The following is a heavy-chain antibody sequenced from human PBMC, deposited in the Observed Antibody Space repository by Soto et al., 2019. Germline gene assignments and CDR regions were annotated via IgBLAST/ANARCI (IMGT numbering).Heavy chain of an antibody. CDR3: TSSGSSSGWPFDY. J-gene: IGHJ4*02. CDR2: IKPDGSAT. CDR1: GFTFGSYW. V-gene: IGHV3-7*01. D-gene: IGHD6-19*01. Sequence: EVQLVESGGGLVQPGGSLRLSCAVSGFTFGSYWMNWVRLIPGKGLEWVAYIKPDGSATYYVDSVKGRFTISRDNAKNSLYLQMNSLRVEDTSVYYCTSSGSSSGWPFDYWGQGTLVTVSS.